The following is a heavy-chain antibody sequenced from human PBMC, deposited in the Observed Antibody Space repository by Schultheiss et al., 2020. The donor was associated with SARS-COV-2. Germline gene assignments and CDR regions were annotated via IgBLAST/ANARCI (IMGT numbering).Heavy chain of an antibody. D-gene: IGHD1-7*01. Sequence: SGPTLVKPTQTLTLTCTFSGFSLSTSGVGVGWIRQPPGKALEWLALIYWDGDERYSPSLKTRLTISKDTSKNQVVLTMTNMDPVDTATYYCARILTGTTAFDYWGQGTLVTVSS. V-gene: IGHV2-5*02. CDR1: GFSLSTSGVG. CDR3: ARILTGTTAFDY. CDR2: IYWDGDE. J-gene: IGHJ4*02.